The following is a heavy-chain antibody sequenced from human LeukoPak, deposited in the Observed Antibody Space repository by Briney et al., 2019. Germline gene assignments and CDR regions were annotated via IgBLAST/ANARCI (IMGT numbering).Heavy chain of an antibody. CDR3: ARARVATRLFQY. Sequence: PSETLSLTCAVYGGSFSGYYWSWIRQPPGKGLEWIGEINHSGSTNYNPSLKSRVTISVDTSKNQFSLKLSSVTAADTAVYYCARARVATRLFQYWGQGTLVTVSS. V-gene: IGHV4-34*01. CDR2: INHSGST. J-gene: IGHJ4*02. CDR1: GGSFSGYY. D-gene: IGHD5-24*01.